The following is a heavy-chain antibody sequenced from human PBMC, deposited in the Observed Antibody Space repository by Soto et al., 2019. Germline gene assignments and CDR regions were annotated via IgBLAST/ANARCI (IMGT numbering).Heavy chain of an antibody. CDR2: SWHDGNNE. CDR3: ASGGNFAYGRLDF. Sequence: HPGGSLRLSCEASGVTVSNYVMHWVRQAPGKGLGWVRASWHDGNNEYYADSVKGRFTISRDNSKKQLYLNLTSLRVEDTAVYFCASGGNFAYGRLDFWGQGTLVTVSS. J-gene: IGHJ4*02. CDR1: GVTVSNYV. D-gene: IGHD4-17*01. V-gene: IGHV3-33*01.